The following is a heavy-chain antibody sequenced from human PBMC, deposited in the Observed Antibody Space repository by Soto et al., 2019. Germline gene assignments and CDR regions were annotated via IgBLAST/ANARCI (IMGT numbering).Heavy chain of an antibody. V-gene: IGHV3-15*01. CDR1: GFALSNAW. Sequence: VGSLRLSCVASGFALSNAWMSWVRQAPGKGLEWVGRLKGKSDGGTIDYAAPVKGRFTISRDDPKNTLYLQMNSLKIEDTAVYYCAKAPTMVIDYWGQGALVTVSS. CDR3: AKAPTMVIDY. CDR2: LKGKSDGGTI. J-gene: IGHJ4*02. D-gene: IGHD5-12*01.